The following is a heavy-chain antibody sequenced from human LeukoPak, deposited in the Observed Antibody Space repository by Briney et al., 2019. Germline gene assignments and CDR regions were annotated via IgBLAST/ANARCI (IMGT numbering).Heavy chain of an antibody. D-gene: IGHD2-21*02. V-gene: IGHV4-59*01. J-gene: IGHJ3*02. CDR3: ARGGRQQWLLFAFQI. CDR2: IYYSGST. Sequence: SETLTLTCTASGRSISNYYWSWIRQAPGKGLEWIGNIYYSGSTKYNPSLKSRVTLSVDTSKYQFSLNLSSVTAADTAVYYCARGGRQQWLLFAFQIWGQGTMVTVS. CDR1: GRSISNYY.